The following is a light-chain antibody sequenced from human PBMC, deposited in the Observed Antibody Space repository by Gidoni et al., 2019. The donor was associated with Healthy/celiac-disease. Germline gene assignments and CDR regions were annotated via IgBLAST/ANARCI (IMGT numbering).Light chain of an antibody. CDR1: QSVSSSY. J-gene: IGKJ1*01. V-gene: IGKV3-20*01. CDR3: QQYGSSPT. CDR2: GAS. Sequence: EIVLPQSPGTLSLSPGERATLSCRASQSVSSSYLAWYKQKPGQAPRLLIYGASSRATGIPDRFSGRGSGTDFTLTISRLEPEDFAVYYCQQYGSSPTFGQGTKVEIK.